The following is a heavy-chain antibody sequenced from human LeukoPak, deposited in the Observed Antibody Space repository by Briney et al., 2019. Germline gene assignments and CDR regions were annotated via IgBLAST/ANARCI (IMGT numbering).Heavy chain of an antibody. CDR2: ISSSGSTI. CDR1: GFTFSDYY. CDR3: ARSTPEDIVVAPAAIPGYFQH. J-gene: IGHJ1*01. D-gene: IGHD2-2*02. V-gene: IGHV3-11*01. Sequence: GGSLRLSCAASGFTFSDYYMSWIRQAPGKGLEWVSYISSSGSTIYYADSVKGRFTISRDNAKNSLYLQMNSLRAEDTAMYYCARSTPEDIVVAPAAIPGYFQHWGQGTLVTVSS.